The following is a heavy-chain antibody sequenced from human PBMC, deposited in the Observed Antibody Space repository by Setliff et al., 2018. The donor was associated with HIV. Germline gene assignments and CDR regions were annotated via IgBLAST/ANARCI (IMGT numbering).Heavy chain of an antibody. CDR3: ARRSAGMYANSIDY. V-gene: IGHV4-4*09. Sequence: SETLSLTCTVSGGSISGYYWGWIRQPPGKGLEWIGYIYTRGSTNYNPSLKGRVTISVDTSKNQFSLKLTSVTAADTAVYYCARRSAGMYANSIDYWGQGTLVTVSS. CDR1: GGSISGYY. D-gene: IGHD2-8*01. CDR2: IYTRGST. J-gene: IGHJ4*02.